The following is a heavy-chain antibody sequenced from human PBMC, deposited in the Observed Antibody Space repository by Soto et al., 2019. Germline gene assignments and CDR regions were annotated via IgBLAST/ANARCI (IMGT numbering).Heavy chain of an antibody. J-gene: IGHJ4*02. CDR1: GGSMSSPNW. Sequence: QVRLQESGPGLVKPSGTLSLTCLVSGGSMSSPNWWTWVRQAPVKGLEWIAEIQHSGATNYSPSLASRAVISIDKSNNQFSLHLTSVTAADAAVYYCATGSPDYYGSGGMWDSWGRGALVTVSS. V-gene: IGHV4-4*02. CDR2: IQHSGAT. D-gene: IGHD3-10*01. CDR3: ATGSPDYYGSGGMWDS.